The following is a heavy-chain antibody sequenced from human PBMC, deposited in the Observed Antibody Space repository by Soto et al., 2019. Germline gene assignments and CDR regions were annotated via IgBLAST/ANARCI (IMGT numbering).Heavy chain of an antibody. V-gene: IGHV1-69*13. CDR2: IIPIFGTA. CDR1: GGTFSSYA. CDR3: ARELPNCSGGSCYSSYYYYGMEV. Sequence: SVKVSCKASGGTFSSYAISWVRQAPGQGLEWMGGIIPIFGTANYAQKFQGRVTITADESTSTAYMELSSLRSEDTAVYYCARELPNCSGGSCYSSYYYYGMEVWGQGTTVTVSS. J-gene: IGHJ6*02. D-gene: IGHD2-15*01.